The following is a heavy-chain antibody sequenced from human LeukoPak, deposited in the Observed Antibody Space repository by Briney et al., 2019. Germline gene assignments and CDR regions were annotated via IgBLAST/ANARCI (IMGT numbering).Heavy chain of an antibody. Sequence: SSETLSLTCTVYGGSFSGYYWSWIRQPPGKGLEWIGEINHSGSTNYNPSLKSRVTISVDTSKNQFSLKVNSVTAADTAVYYCARAYYGSGSYPFDYWGQGTLVTVSS. J-gene: IGHJ4*02. D-gene: IGHD3-10*01. CDR2: INHSGST. V-gene: IGHV4-34*01. CDR3: ARAYYGSGSYPFDY. CDR1: GGSFSGYY.